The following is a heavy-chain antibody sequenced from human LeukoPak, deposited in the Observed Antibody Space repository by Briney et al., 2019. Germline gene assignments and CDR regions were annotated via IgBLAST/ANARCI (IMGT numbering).Heavy chain of an antibody. CDR3: ARGHGRHIAAAGTYYYYYMDV. J-gene: IGHJ6*03. V-gene: IGHV4-30-2*01. D-gene: IGHD6-13*01. CDR1: GGSISSGGYY. CDR2: IYHSGST. Sequence: PSQTLSLTCTVSGGSISSGGYYWSWIRQPPGKGLEWIGYIYHSGSTYYNPSLKSRVTISVDRSKNQFSLKLSSVTAADTAVYYCARGHGRHIAAAGTYYYYYMDVWGKGTTVTVSS.